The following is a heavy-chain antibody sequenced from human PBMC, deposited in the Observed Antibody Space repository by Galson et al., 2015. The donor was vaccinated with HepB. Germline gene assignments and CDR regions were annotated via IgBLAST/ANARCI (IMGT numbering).Heavy chain of an antibody. J-gene: IGHJ5*02. D-gene: IGHD3-22*01. Sequence: QSGAEVKKPGEFLRISCKGSGYSFTSYWISWVRQMPGKGLEWMGRIDPSDSYTNYSPSFQGHVTISADKSISTAYLQWSSLKASDTAMYYCARQDFAMIVAEPWGQGTLVTVSS. V-gene: IGHV5-10-1*01. CDR2: IDPSDSYT. CDR1: GYSFTSYW. CDR3: ARQDFAMIVAEP.